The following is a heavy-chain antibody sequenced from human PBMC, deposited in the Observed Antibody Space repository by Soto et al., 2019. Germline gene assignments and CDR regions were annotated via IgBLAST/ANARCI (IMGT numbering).Heavy chain of an antibody. D-gene: IGHD1-26*01. J-gene: IGHJ4*02. V-gene: IGHV3-23*01. CDR2: ISGSGGSK. Sequence: EVHLLESGGGLVQPGGSLRLSCAASGFTFSNYAMSWVRQAPGKGLEWVSVISGSGGSKYYADFVKGRFTISRDNSKNTLYLQMNSLRVEDTAVYYCAKGGWDSGSYYGVDYWGQGTLVTVSS. CDR1: GFTFSNYA. CDR3: AKGGWDSGSYYGVDY.